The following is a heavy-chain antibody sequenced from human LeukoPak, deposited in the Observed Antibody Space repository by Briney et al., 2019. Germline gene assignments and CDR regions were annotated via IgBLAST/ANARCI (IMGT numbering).Heavy chain of an antibody. D-gene: IGHD1-14*01. CDR2: IGPTGFDR. J-gene: IGHJ4*02. Sequence: GGSLRLSCTTSGLTFSTSGFNWVRQAPGKGLERVASIGPTGFDRYHADSIKGRFTISRDNANNFLYLQMDSLRAEDTAVYYCATETNGRHYDYWGQGTLLTVSS. CDR3: ATETNGRHYDY. CDR1: GLTFSTSG. V-gene: IGHV3-21*06.